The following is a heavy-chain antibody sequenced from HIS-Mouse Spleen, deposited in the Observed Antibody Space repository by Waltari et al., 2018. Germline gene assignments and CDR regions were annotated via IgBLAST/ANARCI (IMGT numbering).Heavy chain of an antibody. Sequence: EVQLVQSGGGLVQPGGSLRISCAPSGFTFSSYSMNWVRQAPGKGLEWVSSISSSSSYIYYADSVKGRFTISRDNAKNSLYLQMNSLRAEDTAVYYCARRLLTGDAFDIWGQGTMVTVSS. V-gene: IGHV3-21*01. CDR3: ARRLLTGDAFDI. D-gene: IGHD7-27*01. CDR2: ISSSSSYI. CDR1: GFTFSSYS. J-gene: IGHJ3*02.